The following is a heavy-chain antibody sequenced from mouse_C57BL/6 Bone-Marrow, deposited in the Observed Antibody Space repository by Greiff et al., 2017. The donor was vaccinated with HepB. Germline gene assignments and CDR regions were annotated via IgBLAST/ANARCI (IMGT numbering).Heavy chain of an antibody. D-gene: IGHD1-1*01. J-gene: IGHJ4*01. CDR3: ARRSSTTVVDLDYAMDY. CDR1: GFTFSSYG. V-gene: IGHV5-6*01. CDR2: ISSGGSYT. Sequence: EVQLVEPGGDLVKPGGSLKLSCAASGFTFSSYGMSWVRQTPDKRLEWVATISSGGSYTYYPDSEKGRFTIARDNAKNTLYLQMSSLKSEDTAMYYCARRSSTTVVDLDYAMDYWGQGTSVTVSA.